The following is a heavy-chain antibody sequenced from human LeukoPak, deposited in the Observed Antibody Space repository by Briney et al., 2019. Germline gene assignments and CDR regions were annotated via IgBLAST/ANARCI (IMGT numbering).Heavy chain of an antibody. D-gene: IGHD6-13*01. CDR3: ARRVYGNFDY. J-gene: IGHJ4*02. CDR2: IYYSGST. Sequence: SETLSLTCTVSRGSISSSSNYWGGIRQPPGKGLEWIGSIYYSGSTYYNPSLKSRVTISVDTSKNQFSLKLSSVTAADTAVYYCARRVYGNFDYWGQGALVTVSS. CDR1: RGSISSSSNY. V-gene: IGHV4-39*01.